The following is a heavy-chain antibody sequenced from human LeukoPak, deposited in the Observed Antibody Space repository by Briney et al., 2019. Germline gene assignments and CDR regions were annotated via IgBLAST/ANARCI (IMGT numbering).Heavy chain of an antibody. CDR2: IIPIFGTA. CDR3: ARMRHCSSTSCYTYYYYYMDV. J-gene: IGHJ6*03. CDR1: GGTFSSYA. Sequence: SVKVSCKASGGTFSSYAISWVRQAPGQGLEWMGGIIPIFGTANYAQKFQGRVTITADESTSTAYMELSSLRSEDTAVYYCARMRHCSSTSCYTYYYYYMDVWGKGTTVTVSS. V-gene: IGHV1-69*13. D-gene: IGHD2-2*02.